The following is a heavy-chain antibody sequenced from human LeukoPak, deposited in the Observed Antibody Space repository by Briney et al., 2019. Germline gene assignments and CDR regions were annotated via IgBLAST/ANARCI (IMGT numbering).Heavy chain of an antibody. CDR3: AKKRDAFDI. CDR1: GFAFSSYA. D-gene: IGHD5-24*01. Sequence: GGSLRLSCVASGFAFSSYAMGWVRQAPGKRPEWVSSLTDSGGTTYYVDSVKGRFTISRDNSKNTLYLHMNSLRAEDTAMYYCAKKRDAFDIWGQGTVVAVSS. J-gene: IGHJ3*02. CDR2: LTDSGGTT. V-gene: IGHV3-23*01.